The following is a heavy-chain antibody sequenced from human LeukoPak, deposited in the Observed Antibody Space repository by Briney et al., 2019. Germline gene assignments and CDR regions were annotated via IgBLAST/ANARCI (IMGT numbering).Heavy chain of an antibody. CDR2: INHSGSA. Sequence: TPSETLSLTCAVYGGPFSGYYWSWIRQPPGKGLEWIGEINHSGSANYNPSLQSRVTISIDTSKNQFSLKVNSVTAADTAMYFCARAGGRVGQSLDFDYWGQGTLVTVSS. CDR3: ARAGGRVGQSLDFDY. CDR1: GGPFSGYY. D-gene: IGHD4-23*01. J-gene: IGHJ4*02. V-gene: IGHV4-34*01.